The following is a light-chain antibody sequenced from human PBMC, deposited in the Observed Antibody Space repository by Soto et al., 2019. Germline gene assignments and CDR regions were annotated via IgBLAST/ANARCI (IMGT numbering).Light chain of an antibody. Sequence: QSVLTQPPSVSGAPGQRVTISCTGSSSNIGAGYDVHWYQQLSAGTAPKLLIFGNINRPSGVPDRFSGSKSGTSASLAITGLQAEDEGDYYCQSYDSTLSARYVFGTGTKVTVL. CDR3: QSYDSTLSARYV. J-gene: IGLJ1*01. CDR1: SSNIGAGYD. CDR2: GNI. V-gene: IGLV1-40*01.